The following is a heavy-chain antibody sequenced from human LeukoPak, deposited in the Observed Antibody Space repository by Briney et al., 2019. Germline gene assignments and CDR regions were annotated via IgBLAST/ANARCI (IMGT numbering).Heavy chain of an antibody. CDR2: IIPIFSPA. V-gene: IGHV1-69*06. CDR1: GSTFSTYA. D-gene: IGHD6-19*01. CDR3: ARDAGIAVAGIGFDY. Sequence: SLKLSCTASGSTFSTYAISWVRQAPGQGLEWMGGIIPIFSPANYAQKFQGRVTITADNSTSTAYMELSSLRSEDTAVYYCARDAGIAVAGIGFDYWGQGTLVIVSS. J-gene: IGHJ4*02.